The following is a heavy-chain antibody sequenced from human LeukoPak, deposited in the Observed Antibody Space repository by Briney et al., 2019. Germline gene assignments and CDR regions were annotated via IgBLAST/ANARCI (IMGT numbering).Heavy chain of an antibody. J-gene: IGHJ4*02. CDR3: ARVYDSSGYYYMVSYFDY. V-gene: IGHV3-21*01. Sequence: GGSLRLSCAASGFTFSSYSMNWVRQAPGKGLEWVSSISSSSSYIYYADSVKGRFTISRDNAKNSLYLQMNSLRAEDTAVYYCARVYDSSGYYYMVSYFDYWGQGTLVTVSS. CDR2: ISSSSSYI. D-gene: IGHD3-22*01. CDR1: GFTFSSYS.